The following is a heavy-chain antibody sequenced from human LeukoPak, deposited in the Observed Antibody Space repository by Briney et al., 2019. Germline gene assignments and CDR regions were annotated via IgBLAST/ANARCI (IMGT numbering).Heavy chain of an antibody. Sequence: GSLRLSCAASGFTFSSYAMSWVRQAPGKGLEWASAISGSGGSTYYADSVKGRFTISRDNSKNTLYLQMNSLRAEDTAVYYCAKMDSSSWDPTLDYWGQGTLVTVSS. V-gene: IGHV3-23*01. J-gene: IGHJ4*02. CDR2: ISGSGGST. CDR3: AKMDSSSWDPTLDY. CDR1: GFTFSSYA. D-gene: IGHD6-13*01.